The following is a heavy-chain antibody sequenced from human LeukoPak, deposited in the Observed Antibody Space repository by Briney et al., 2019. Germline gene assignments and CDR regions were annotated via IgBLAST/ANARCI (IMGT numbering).Heavy chain of an antibody. D-gene: IGHD3-22*01. CDR2: ISSSGSTI. J-gene: IGHJ6*03. CDR1: GFTFSDYY. Sequence: TGGSLRLSCAASGFTFSDYYMSWIRQAPGKGLEWVSYISSSGSTIYYADSVKGRFTISRDNAKNSLYLQMNSLRAEDTAVYYCAREGRGDSSGYYYYYYYYYMDVWGKGTTVTVSS. CDR3: AREGRGDSSGYYYYYYYYYMDV. V-gene: IGHV3-11*01.